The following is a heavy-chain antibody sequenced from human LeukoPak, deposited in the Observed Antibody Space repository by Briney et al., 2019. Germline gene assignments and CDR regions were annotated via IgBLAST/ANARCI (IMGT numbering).Heavy chain of an antibody. Sequence: SETLSLTCAVYGGSFSGYYWSWIRQPPGKGLEWIGEINHSGSTNYNPSLKSRVTISVDTSKNQFSLRLSSVTAADTAVYYCARDLVFWSGLLGYWGQGTLVTVSS. CDR1: GGSFSGYY. V-gene: IGHV4-34*01. D-gene: IGHD3-3*01. CDR2: INHSGST. J-gene: IGHJ4*02. CDR3: ARDLVFWSGLLGY.